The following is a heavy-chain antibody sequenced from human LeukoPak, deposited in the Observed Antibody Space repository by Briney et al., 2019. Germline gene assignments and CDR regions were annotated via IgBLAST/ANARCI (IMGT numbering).Heavy chain of an antibody. Sequence: GGSLRLSCAASGFTFSSYAMSWVRQAPGKGLEWVSAISGSGGSTYYADSVKGQFTISRDNSKNTLYLQMNSLRAEDTAVYYCAKDLDGVGAPYYFDYWGQGTLVTVSS. V-gene: IGHV3-23*01. CDR1: GFTFSSYA. CDR3: AKDLDGVGAPYYFDY. D-gene: IGHD1-26*01. J-gene: IGHJ4*02. CDR2: ISGSGGST.